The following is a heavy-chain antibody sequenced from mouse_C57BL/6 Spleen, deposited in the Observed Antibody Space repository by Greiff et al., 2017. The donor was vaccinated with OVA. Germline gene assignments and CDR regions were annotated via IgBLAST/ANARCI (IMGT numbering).Heavy chain of an antibody. CDR3: ARSQLRLRGYFDY. V-gene: IGHV1-52*01. Sequence: QVQLQQPGAELVRPGSSVKLSCKASGYTFTSYWMHWVKQRPIQGLEWIGNIDPSDSETHYNQKFKDKATLTVDKSSSTAYMQLSSLTSEDSAVYYCARSQLRLRGYFDYWGQGTTLTVSS. J-gene: IGHJ2*01. CDR1: GYTFTSYW. CDR2: IDPSDSET. D-gene: IGHD3-2*02.